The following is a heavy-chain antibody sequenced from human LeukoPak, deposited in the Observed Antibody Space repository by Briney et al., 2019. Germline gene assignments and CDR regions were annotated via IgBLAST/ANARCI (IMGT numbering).Heavy chain of an antibody. Sequence: GESLKISCKGSEYSFTTYWIAWVRQMPGKGLEWMGIIYPADSDTRYSPSFQGQVTISADKSISTAYLQCSSLKASDTAMYYCARQGSGWFYVDYWGQGTLVTVSS. CDR1: EYSFTTYW. J-gene: IGHJ4*02. CDR3: ARQGSGWFYVDY. CDR2: IYPADSDT. V-gene: IGHV5-51*01. D-gene: IGHD2/OR15-2a*01.